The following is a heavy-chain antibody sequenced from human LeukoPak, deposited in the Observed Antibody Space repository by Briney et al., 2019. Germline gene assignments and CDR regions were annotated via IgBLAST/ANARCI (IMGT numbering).Heavy chain of an antibody. CDR2: ISGSGGST. CDR3: ARDPPAVTTGAYYYGMDV. D-gene: IGHD4-11*01. J-gene: IGHJ6*02. V-gene: IGHV3-23*01. Sequence: GGSLRLSCAASGFTFSSYAMSWVRQAPGKGLEWVSAISGSGGSTYYADSVKGRFTISRDNSKNTLYLQMNSLRAEDTAVYYCARDPPAVTTGAYYYGMDVWGQGTTVTVSS. CDR1: GFTFSSYA.